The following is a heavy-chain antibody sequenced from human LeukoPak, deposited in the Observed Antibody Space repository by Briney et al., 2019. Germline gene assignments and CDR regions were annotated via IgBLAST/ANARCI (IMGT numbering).Heavy chain of an antibody. CDR2: IDSSSSYT. CDR1: GFTFRSYS. J-gene: IGHJ4*02. Sequence: GGSLRLSCAASGFTFRSYSMNWVRQAPGKGLEWVSSIDSSSSYTFYADSVKGRFTISRDNAKNSLYLQMNSLRAEDTAVYYCARRAGAYSHPYDYWGQGTLVTVSS. D-gene: IGHD4/OR15-4a*01. V-gene: IGHV3-21*04. CDR3: ARRAGAYSHPYDY.